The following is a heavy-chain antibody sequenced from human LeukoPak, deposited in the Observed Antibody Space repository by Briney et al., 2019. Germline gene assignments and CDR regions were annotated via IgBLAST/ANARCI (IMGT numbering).Heavy chain of an antibody. J-gene: IGHJ6*03. Sequence: GGSLRLSCAASGFAFSNYWLHWVRQAPGKGLVWVARINTHGSSTNCADSVKGRFTISRDNAKNTLYLQMTSLSAEDTAVYYALAGYYYYYMAVWGKGTTVTVSS. CDR2: INTHGSST. CDR3: LAGYYYYYMAV. CDR1: GFAFSNYW. V-gene: IGHV3-74*01. D-gene: IGHD6-13*01.